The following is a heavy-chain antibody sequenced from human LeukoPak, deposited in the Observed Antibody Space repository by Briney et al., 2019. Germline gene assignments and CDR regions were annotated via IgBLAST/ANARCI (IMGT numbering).Heavy chain of an antibody. D-gene: IGHD2-2*01. CDR1: GFTFSSYA. CDR3: AKDRCSSTRCYRGHPFDY. J-gene: IGHJ4*02. Sequence: GGSLRLSCAASGFTFSSYAMSWVRQAPGKGLEWVSAISGSGGSTYYADSVKGRFTISGDNSKNTLYLQMNSLRAEDTAVYYRAKDRCSSTRCYRGHPFDYWGQGTLVTVSS. V-gene: IGHV3-23*01. CDR2: ISGSGGST.